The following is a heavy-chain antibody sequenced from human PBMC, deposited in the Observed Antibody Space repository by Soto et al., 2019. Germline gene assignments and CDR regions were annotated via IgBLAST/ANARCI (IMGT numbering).Heavy chain of an antibody. CDR2: ISYDGSNK. CDR3: AKDRPSGSRPYYYGMDV. V-gene: IGHV3-30*04. D-gene: IGHD1-26*01. J-gene: IGHJ6*02. Sequence: PGGSLRLSCAASGFTFSSYAMHWVRQAPGKGMEWVAVISYDGSNKYYADSVKGRFTISRDNSKNTLYLQMNSLRAEDTAVYYCAKDRPSGSRPYYYGMDVWGQGTTVNVSS. CDR1: GFTFSSYA.